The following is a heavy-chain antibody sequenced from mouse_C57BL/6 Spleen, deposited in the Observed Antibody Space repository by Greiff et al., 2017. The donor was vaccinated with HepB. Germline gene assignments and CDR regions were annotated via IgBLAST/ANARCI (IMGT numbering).Heavy chain of an antibody. D-gene: IGHD2-2*01. CDR2: ISYDGSN. J-gene: IGHJ2*01. CDR3: ARWETMVGYFDY. V-gene: IGHV3-6*01. Sequence: EVQLQESGPGLVKPSQSLSLTCSVTGYSITSGYYWNWIRQFPGNKLEWMGYISYDGSNNYNPSLKNRISITRDTSKNQFFLKLNSVTTEDTATYYCARWETMVGYFDYWGQGTTLTVSS. CDR1: GYSITSGYY.